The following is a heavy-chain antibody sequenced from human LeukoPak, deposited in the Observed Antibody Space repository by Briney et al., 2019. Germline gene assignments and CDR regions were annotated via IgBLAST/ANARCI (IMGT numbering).Heavy chain of an antibody. Sequence: SETLSLTCTVSGGSISSYYWSWIRQPPGKGLEWIGYIYYSGSTNYNPSLKSRVTISVDTSKNQFSLKLSSVTAADTAVYYCARAPRSTYDYWGQGTLVTVSS. CDR1: GGSISSYY. J-gene: IGHJ4*02. CDR2: IYYSGST. V-gene: IGHV4-59*12. CDR3: ARAPRSTYDY.